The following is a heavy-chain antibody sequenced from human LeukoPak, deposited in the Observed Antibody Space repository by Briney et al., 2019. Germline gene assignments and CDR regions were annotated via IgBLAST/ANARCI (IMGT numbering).Heavy chain of an antibody. D-gene: IGHD2-2*02. V-gene: IGHV4-34*01. J-gene: IGHJ3*02. CDR2: INHSGST. Sequence: PSETLSLTCAVYGGSFSGYYWSWIRQPPGKGLEWIGEINHSGSTNYNPSLKSRVTISVNTSKNQFSLKLSSVTAADTAAYYCARVPCSSTSCYKPRAFDIWGQGTMVTVSS. CDR1: GGSFSGYY. CDR3: ARVPCSSTSCYKPRAFDI.